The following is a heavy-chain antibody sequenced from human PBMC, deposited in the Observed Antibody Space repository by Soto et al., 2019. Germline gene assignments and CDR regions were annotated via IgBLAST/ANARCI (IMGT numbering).Heavy chain of an antibody. CDR2: IYPGDSDT. CDR1: GYSFTSYW. D-gene: IGHD3-10*01. CDR3: ARRNIRGDRAFDI. V-gene: IGHV5-51*01. Sequence: GESLKISCKGSGYSFTSYWIGWVRQMPGKGLEWMGIIYPGDSDTRYSPSFQGQVTISAVKSISTAYLQWSSLKASDTAMYYCARRNIRGDRAFDIGGQGTMVTVSS. J-gene: IGHJ3*02.